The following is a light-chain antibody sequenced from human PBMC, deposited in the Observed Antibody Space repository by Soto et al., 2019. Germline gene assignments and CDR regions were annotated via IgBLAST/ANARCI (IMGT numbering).Light chain of an antibody. J-gene: IGKJ1*01. Sequence: ILLTQSPVTLTLSPGQGAALSCRASQSISNYLAWYQQKPGQAPRLPIYGASDRATGTPARFSGSGSGTDFTLTISSLGPEDFAVYVCQQRSNWPPSPTFGQGTKVDIK. CDR2: GAS. CDR3: QQRSNWPPSPT. CDR1: QSISNY. V-gene: IGKV3-11*01.